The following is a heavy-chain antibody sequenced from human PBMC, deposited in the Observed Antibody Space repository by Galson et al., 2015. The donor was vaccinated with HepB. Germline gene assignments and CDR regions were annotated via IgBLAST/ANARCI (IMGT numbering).Heavy chain of an antibody. D-gene: IGHD3-9*01. CDR1: GFTVSSNY. Sequence: SLRLSCAASGFTVSSNYMSWVRQAPGKGLEWVSVIYSGGSTYYADSAKGRFTISRDNSKNTLYLQMNSLRAEDTAVYYCAGRSDYDILTGYYTPYYYGMDVWGQGTTVTVSS. CDR3: AGRSDYDILTGYYTPYYYGMDV. CDR2: IYSGGST. V-gene: IGHV3-66*01. J-gene: IGHJ6*02.